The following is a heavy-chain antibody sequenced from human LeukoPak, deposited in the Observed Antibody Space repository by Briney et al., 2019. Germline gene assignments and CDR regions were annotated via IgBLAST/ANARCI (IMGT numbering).Heavy chain of an antibody. D-gene: IGHD3/OR15-3a*01. Sequence: KTSETLSLTCSVSGGSISSSNSYWGWIRQPPGKGLECIGTIYYSGSTDYSPSLKSRVTISVDTSKNQFSLKLSSVTAADTAVYYCARDWTDAFDIWGQGTMVTVSS. J-gene: IGHJ3*02. V-gene: IGHV4-39*07. CDR1: GGSISSSNSY. CDR3: ARDWTDAFDI. CDR2: IYYSGST.